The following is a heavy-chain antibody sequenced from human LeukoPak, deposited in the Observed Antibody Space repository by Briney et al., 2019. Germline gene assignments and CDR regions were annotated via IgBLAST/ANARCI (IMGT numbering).Heavy chain of an antibody. Sequence: ASVKVSCKASGGTFCSYAISWVRQAPGQGLEWMGGIIPIFGTANYAQKFQGRVTITADESTSTAYMELSSLRSEDTAVYYCARDRQRDYYYGMDVWGKGTTVTVSS. V-gene: IGHV1-69*13. CDR2: IIPIFGTA. CDR1: GGTFCSYA. CDR3: ARDRQRDYYYGMDV. D-gene: IGHD6-25*01. J-gene: IGHJ6*04.